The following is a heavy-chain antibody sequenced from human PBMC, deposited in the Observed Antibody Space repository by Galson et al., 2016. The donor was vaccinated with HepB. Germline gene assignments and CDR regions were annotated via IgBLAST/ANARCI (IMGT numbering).Heavy chain of an antibody. Sequence: QSGAEVKKPGESLRISCKGSGYSFTSYWISWLRQMPGKGLEWMGRIDPSDSYTNYSPSSQGHVTIPADKSIRPAYVPWSSLKASDTAMYDGARETAVDFYYGMDVWGQGTTVTVSS. CDR2: IDPSDSYT. V-gene: IGHV5-10-1*01. CDR1: GYSFTSYW. D-gene: IGHD1-1*01. J-gene: IGHJ6*02. CDR3: ARETAVDFYYGMDV.